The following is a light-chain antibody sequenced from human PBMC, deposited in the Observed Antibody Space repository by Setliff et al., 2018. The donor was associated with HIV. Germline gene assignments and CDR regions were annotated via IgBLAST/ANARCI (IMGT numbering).Light chain of an antibody. CDR2: EVS. Sequence: QSALAQPASVSGSPGQSITISCSGISSDVGDYQSVSWYQQHPSKAPKLMIYEVSDRPSGVSNRFSGSKSGNTASLTISRLQAEDEADYFCSSNTSSSPLYVFATGTKVTVL. CDR3: SSNTSSSPLYV. J-gene: IGLJ1*01. CDR1: SSDVGDYQS. V-gene: IGLV2-14*01.